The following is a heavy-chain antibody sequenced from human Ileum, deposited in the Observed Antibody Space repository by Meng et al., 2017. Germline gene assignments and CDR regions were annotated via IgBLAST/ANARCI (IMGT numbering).Heavy chain of an antibody. CDR2: IHYSGNT. D-gene: IGHD3-22*01. CDR1: GYFISSGYY. V-gene: IGHV4-38-2*01. CDR3: ARTRGSVYFPYYFDF. J-gene: IGHJ4*02. Sequence: SETLSLTCAVSGYFISSGYYWGWVRQPPGKGLEWIGHIHYSGNTYYNSSLKGRVTISVDTSKNQFSLKVNSVTAADTAFYYCARTRGSVYFPYYFDFWGQGTLVTVSS.